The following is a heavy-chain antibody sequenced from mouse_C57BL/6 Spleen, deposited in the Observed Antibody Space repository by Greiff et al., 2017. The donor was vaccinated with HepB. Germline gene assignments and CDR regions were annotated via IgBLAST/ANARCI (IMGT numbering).Heavy chain of an antibody. CDR3: ARGDDYEGGYAMDY. CDR2: IYPGDGDT. V-gene: IGHV1-80*01. D-gene: IGHD2-4*01. J-gene: IGHJ4*01. Sequence: VKLQESGAELVKPGASVKISCKASGYAFSSYWMNWVKQRPGKGLEWIGQIYPGDGDTNYNGKFKGKATLTADKSSSTAYMQLSSLTSEDSAVYFCARGDDYEGGYAMDYWGQGTSVTVSS. CDR1: GYAFSSYW.